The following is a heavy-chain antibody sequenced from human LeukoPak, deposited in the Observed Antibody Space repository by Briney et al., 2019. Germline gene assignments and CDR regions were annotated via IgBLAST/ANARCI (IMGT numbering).Heavy chain of an antibody. V-gene: IGHV3-48*03. D-gene: IGHD3-9*01. CDR2: ISSSGSTI. J-gene: IGHJ4*02. Sequence: GSLRLSCAASGFTFSSYEMNWVRQAPGRGLEWVSYISSSGSTIYYADSVKGRFTISRDNAKNSLYLQMNSLRAEDTAVYYCTKERRRDDILTGSFSDWGQGILVTVSS. CDR3: TKERRRDDILTGSFSD. CDR1: GFTFSSYE.